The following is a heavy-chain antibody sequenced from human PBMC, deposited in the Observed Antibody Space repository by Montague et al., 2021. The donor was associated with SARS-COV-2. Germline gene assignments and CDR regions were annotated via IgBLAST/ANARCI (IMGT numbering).Heavy chain of an antibody. CDR3: ARHVSGGLTHFHH. CDR1: CGSLSSYY. V-gene: IGHV4-59*08. CDR2: IYYSGST. D-gene: IGHD3-9*01. Sequence: SETLSLTCTVSCGSLSSYYWSWIRQPPGKGLEWIGYIYYSGSTNYNPSLKSRVTISVDTSKNQFSLNLSSVTAADTAVYYCARHVSGGLTHFHHWGQGSLVTVSS. J-gene: IGHJ1*01.